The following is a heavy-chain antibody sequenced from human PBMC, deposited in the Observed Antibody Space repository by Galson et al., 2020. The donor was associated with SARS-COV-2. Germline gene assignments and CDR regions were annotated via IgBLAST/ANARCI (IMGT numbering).Heavy chain of an antibody. D-gene: IGHD1-20*01. V-gene: IGHV3-7*03. CDR3: ARSGVTGTPSY. CDR1: GFTFSSYW. Sequence: GGSLRLSCEASGFTFSSYWMSWVRQAPGKGLEWVATIKPDGSEKYYVDSVKGRFTISRDNANNSLYLQMNSLTAEDTALYYCARSGVTGTPSYWGQGTLVTVSS. CDR2: IKPDGSEK. J-gene: IGHJ4*02.